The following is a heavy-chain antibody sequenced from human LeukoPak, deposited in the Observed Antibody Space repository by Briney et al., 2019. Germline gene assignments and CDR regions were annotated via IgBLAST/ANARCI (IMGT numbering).Heavy chain of an antibody. CDR2: ISYDGSNK. V-gene: IGHV3-30*04. Sequence: GGSLRLSCAASGFTFSRYAMHWVRQAPGKGLEWVAVISYDGSNKYYADSVKGRFTISRDNSKNTLYLQMNSLRAKDTAVYYCARANDFWSGYSPFDYWGQGTLVTVSS. CDR1: GFTFSRYA. J-gene: IGHJ4*02. D-gene: IGHD3-3*01. CDR3: ARANDFWSGYSPFDY.